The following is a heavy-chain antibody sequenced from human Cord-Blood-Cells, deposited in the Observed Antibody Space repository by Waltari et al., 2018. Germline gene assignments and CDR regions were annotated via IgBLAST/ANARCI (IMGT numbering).Heavy chain of an antibody. CDR2: FDPEDGET. CDR1: GYTLTGLS. D-gene: IGHD3-16*01. Sequence: QVPLVQSGAEVKKPGASVRVSCKVSGYTLTGLSMHWVRQAPGTGLEWMGGFDPEDGETIYAQKFQGRVTMTEDTSTDTAYMELSSLRSEDTAVYYCATLRGHYYYYGMDVWGQGTTVTVSS. CDR3: ATLRGHYYYYGMDV. J-gene: IGHJ6*02. V-gene: IGHV1-24*01.